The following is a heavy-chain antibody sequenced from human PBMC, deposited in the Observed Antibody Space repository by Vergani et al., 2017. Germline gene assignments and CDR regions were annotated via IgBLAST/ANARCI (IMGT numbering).Heavy chain of an antibody. D-gene: IGHD4-17*01. CDR1: GFTFSSYG. CDR2: IWYASSNK. Sequence: QVQLVESGGGVVQPGRSLRLSCAASGFTFSSYGMHWVRQAPGKGLEWVAVIWYASSNKYYADSVKGRFTISRDNSKNTLYLQMNSLSAEDTAVYYCASGYSVTNPDYWGQGTLVTVSS. V-gene: IGHV3-33*01. J-gene: IGHJ4*02. CDR3: ASGYSVTNPDY.